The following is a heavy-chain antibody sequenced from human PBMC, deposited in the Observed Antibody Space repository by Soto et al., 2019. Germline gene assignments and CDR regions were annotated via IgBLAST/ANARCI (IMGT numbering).Heavy chain of an antibody. J-gene: IGHJ4*02. V-gene: IGHV1-18*01. CDR2: ISAYNGNT. CDR3: ARADPIAAAGTFDY. CDR1: GYTFTSYG. Sequence: GASVKVSCKASGYTFTSYGISWVRQAPGQGLEWMGWISAYNGNTNYAQKLQGRVTMTTDTSTSTAYMELRSLRSDDTAVYYCARADPIAAAGTFDYWGQGTLVTVSS. D-gene: IGHD6-13*01.